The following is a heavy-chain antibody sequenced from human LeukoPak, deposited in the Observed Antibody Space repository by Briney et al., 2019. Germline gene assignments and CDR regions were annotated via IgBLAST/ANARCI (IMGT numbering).Heavy chain of an antibody. CDR1: GGSISSYY. D-gene: IGHD6-13*01. Sequence: SKTLSLTCTVSGGSISSYYWSWIRQPPGKGLEWIGYIYYSGSTNYNPSLKSRVTISVDTSKNQFSLKLSSVTAADTAVYYCARIRIAAAGTRTAFDPWGQGTLVTVSS. V-gene: IGHV4-59*08. CDR2: IYYSGST. J-gene: IGHJ5*02. CDR3: ARIRIAAAGTRTAFDP.